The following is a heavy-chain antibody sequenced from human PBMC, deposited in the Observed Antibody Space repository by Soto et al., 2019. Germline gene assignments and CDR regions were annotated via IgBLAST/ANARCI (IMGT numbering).Heavy chain of an antibody. CDR2: IYYSGST. D-gene: IGHD3-3*01. V-gene: IGHV4-59*08. CDR1: GGSISIYY. CDR3: ARQRNDFWSGSPPDYYYYMDV. J-gene: IGHJ6*03. Sequence: SETLSLTCTVSGGSISIYYWSWIRQPPGKGLEWIGYIYYSGSTNYNPSLKSRVTISVDTSKNQFSLKLSSVTAADTAVYYCARQRNDFWSGSPPDYYYYMDVWGKGTTVTVSS.